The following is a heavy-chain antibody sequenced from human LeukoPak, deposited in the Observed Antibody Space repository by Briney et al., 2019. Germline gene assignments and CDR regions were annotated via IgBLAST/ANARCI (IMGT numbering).Heavy chain of an antibody. Sequence: GGSLRLSCAASGLPFSSYARNWVRQAPGKGLEWVSSISRTSGNIYYADSVKGRFTISRDNAKNSLYLQMSSLRAEDTAVYYCVKDRSAHWLANDAFDIWGQGTMVTVSS. D-gene: IGHD6-19*01. CDR1: GLPFSSYA. CDR2: ISRTSGNI. CDR3: VKDRSAHWLANDAFDI. J-gene: IGHJ3*02. V-gene: IGHV3-21*01.